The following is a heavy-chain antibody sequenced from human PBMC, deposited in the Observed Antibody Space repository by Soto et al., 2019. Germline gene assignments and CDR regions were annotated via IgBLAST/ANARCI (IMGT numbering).Heavy chain of an antibody. V-gene: IGHV4-61*05. J-gene: IGHJ5*02. CDR3: ARANRPITMTYLNWFDP. CDR2: ISNIGFT. CDR1: GGSISSINNHFSNHY. Sequence: PSETLSLTYTVSGGSISSINNHFSNHYCSWIRLSPGKGLEWIGYISNIGFTRYNPSLKSRVSISVDTSKNRFSLNLNSVTAADTAVYYCARANRPITMTYLNWFDPWGQGTLVTVSS. D-gene: IGHD3-22*01.